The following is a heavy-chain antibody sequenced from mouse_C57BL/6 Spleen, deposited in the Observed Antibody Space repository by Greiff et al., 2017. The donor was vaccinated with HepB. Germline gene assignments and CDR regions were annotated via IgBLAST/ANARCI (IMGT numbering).Heavy chain of an antibody. J-gene: IGHJ2*01. V-gene: IGHV5-6*01. CDR2: ISSGGSYT. CDR3: ASWHFDY. Sequence: EVQVVESGGDLVKPGGSLKLSCAASGFTFSSYGMSWVRQTPDKRLEWVATISSGGSYTYYPDSVKGRFTISRDNAKNTLYLQMSSLKSEDTAMYYCASWHFDYWGQGTTLTVSS. CDR1: GFTFSSYG.